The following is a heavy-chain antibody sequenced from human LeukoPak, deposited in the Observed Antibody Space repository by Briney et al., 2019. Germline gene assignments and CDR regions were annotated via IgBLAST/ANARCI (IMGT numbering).Heavy chain of an antibody. CDR1: GYTFTTYS. D-gene: IGHD5-18*01. V-gene: IGHV1-3*01. CDR3: ARDGGYSYGYPIDY. Sequence: GASVKASCKASGYTFTTYSIFWMRQAPGQGLEWMGWINAGNGNTKYSQKLQGRVTITRDTSANTAYVELSSLRSEDTAVYFCARDGGYSYGYPIDYWGQGTLVTVSS. J-gene: IGHJ4*02. CDR2: INAGNGNT.